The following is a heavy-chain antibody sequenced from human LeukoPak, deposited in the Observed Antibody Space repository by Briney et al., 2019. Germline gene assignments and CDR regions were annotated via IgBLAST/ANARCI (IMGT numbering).Heavy chain of an antibody. J-gene: IGHJ6*02. D-gene: IGHD2-21*01. CDR1: GGSFSGYY. CDR2: INHSGST. Sequence: SETLSLTCAVYGGSFSGYYWSWIRQPPGKGLEWIGEINHSGSTNYNPSLKSRVTISVDTSKNRFSLKLSSVTAADTAVYYCARGLWCMDVWGQGTTVTVSS. V-gene: IGHV4-34*01. CDR3: ARGLWCMDV.